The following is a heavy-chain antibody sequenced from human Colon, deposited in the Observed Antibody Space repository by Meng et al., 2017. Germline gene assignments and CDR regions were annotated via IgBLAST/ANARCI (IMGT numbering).Heavy chain of an antibody. CDR3: AGGPWELDY. CDR1: GGSVSSGSHY. CDR2: IDYSRSI. D-gene: IGHD1-26*01. V-gene: IGHV4-61*01. Sequence: VQLQQWGAGLLKPSDTLSPTCAVYGGSVSSGSHYWSWIRQPPGKGLEWIGYIDYSRSINYYPSLKSRVTMSVDTSKNQFSLNLSSVTAADTAVYYCAGGPWELDYWGQGTLVTVSS. J-gene: IGHJ4*02.